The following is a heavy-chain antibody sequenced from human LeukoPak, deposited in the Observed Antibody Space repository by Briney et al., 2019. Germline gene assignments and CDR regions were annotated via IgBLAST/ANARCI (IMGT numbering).Heavy chain of an antibody. V-gene: IGHV4-30-2*02. J-gene: IGHJ4*02. D-gene: IGHD2-2*01. CDR1: GDSISSGGYY. Sequence: SETLSLTCTVSGDSISSGGYYRSWIRQPPGKGLEWIGYIYHSGSTYYNPSLKSRVTISIDTSQNQFSLKLRSVTAADTAMYYCVRTAASQLPYNSFDSWGQGTLVTVSP. CDR2: IYHSGST. CDR3: VRTAASQLPYNSFDS.